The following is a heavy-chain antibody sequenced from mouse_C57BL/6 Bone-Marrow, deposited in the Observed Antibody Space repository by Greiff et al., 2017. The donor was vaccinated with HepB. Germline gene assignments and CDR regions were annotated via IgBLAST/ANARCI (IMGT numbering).Heavy chain of an antibody. CDR1: GYTFTSYW. Sequence: VQGVESGAELAKPGASVKLSCKASGYTFTSYWMHWVKQRPGQGLEWIGYINPSSGYTKYNQKFKDKATLTADKSSSTAYMQLSSLTYEDSAVYYCARERGTTAAAMDYWGQGTSVTVSS. CDR2: INPSSGYT. D-gene: IGHD1-2*01. J-gene: IGHJ4*01. V-gene: IGHV1-7*01. CDR3: ARERGTTAAAMDY.